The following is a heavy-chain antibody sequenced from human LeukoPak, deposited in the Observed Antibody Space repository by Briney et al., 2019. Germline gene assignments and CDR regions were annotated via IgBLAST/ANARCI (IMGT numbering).Heavy chain of an antibody. Sequence: SETLSLTCAVYGGSFSGYYWSWIRQPPGKGLEWIGEINHSGSTNYNPSLKSRVTISVDTSKNQFSLKLSSVTAADTAVYYCARVAAGTDYWGQGTQVTVSS. J-gene: IGHJ4*02. V-gene: IGHV4-34*01. CDR3: ARVAAGTDY. D-gene: IGHD6-13*01. CDR2: INHSGST. CDR1: GGSFSGYY.